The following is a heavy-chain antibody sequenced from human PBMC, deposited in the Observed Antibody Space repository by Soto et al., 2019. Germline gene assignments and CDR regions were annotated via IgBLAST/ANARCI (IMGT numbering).Heavy chain of an antibody. Sequence: QVQLVESGGGVVQPGRSLRLSCAASGFTFSTYAMHWVRQAPGKGLEWVAVISYDGGNKYYADSVKGRFTISRDNSKNTLYLQMNSLRAEDTAVYYCARVSETYYDFWSGYSSRYGMDVWGQGTTVTVSS. CDR1: GFTFSTYA. CDR2: ISYDGGNK. CDR3: ARVSETYYDFWSGYSSRYGMDV. V-gene: IGHV3-30-3*01. D-gene: IGHD3-3*01. J-gene: IGHJ6*02.